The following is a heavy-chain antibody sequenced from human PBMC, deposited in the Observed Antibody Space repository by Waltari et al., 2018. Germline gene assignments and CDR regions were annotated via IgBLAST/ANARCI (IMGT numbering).Heavy chain of an antibody. V-gene: IGHV4-59*11. D-gene: IGHD3-22*01. J-gene: IGHJ3*02. CDR1: GGSISSHY. Sequence: QVQLQESGPGLVKPSETLSLTCTVSGGSISSHYWSWIRQPPGKGLEWIGYIYYSGSTNYNPSLKSRVTISVDTSKNQFSLKLSSVTAADTAVYYCARDIVGSGYYHDAFDIWGQGTMVTVSS. CDR3: ARDIVGSGYYHDAFDI. CDR2: IYYSGST.